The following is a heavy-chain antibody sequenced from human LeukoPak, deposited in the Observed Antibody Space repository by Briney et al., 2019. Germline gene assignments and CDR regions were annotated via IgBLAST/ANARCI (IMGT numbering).Heavy chain of an antibody. Sequence: PSETLSLTCTVSGGSISSYYWSWIRQPAGKGLEWIGRIYTSGSTNYNPSLKSRVIMSVDTSRNQFSLKLSSVTAADTAVYYCARATRRYSPGSAFDIWGQGTMVTVSS. CDR3: ARATRRYSPGSAFDI. J-gene: IGHJ3*02. V-gene: IGHV4-4*07. CDR1: GGSISSYY. D-gene: IGHD6-13*01. CDR2: IYTSGST.